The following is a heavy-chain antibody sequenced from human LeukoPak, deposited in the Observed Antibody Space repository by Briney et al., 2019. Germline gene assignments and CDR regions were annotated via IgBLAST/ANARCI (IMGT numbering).Heavy chain of an antibody. D-gene: IGHD4-17*01. V-gene: IGHV4-4*02. CDR1: GFTFRSHAM. CDR3: ARESTVTTLNFYDY. Sequence: GSLRLSCVGSGFTFRSHAMSWVRQPPGKGLEWIGEIYHSGSTNYNPSLKSRVTISVDKSKNQFSLKLSSVTAADTAAYYCARESTVTTLNFYDYWGQGTLVTVSS. J-gene: IGHJ4*02. CDR2: IYHSGST.